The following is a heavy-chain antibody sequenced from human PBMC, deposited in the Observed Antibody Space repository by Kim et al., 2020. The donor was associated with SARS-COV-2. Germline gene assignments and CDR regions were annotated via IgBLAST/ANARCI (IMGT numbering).Heavy chain of an antibody. Sequence: YAASVKGRFTISRDDSKSIAYLQMNSLKTEDTAVYYCTISGYDPPYYFDYWGQGTLVTVSS. CDR3: TISGYDPPYYFDY. V-gene: IGHV3-49*02. D-gene: IGHD5-12*01. J-gene: IGHJ4*02.